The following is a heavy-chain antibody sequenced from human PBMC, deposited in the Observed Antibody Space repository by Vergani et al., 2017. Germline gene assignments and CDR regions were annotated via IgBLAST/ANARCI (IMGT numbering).Heavy chain of an antibody. V-gene: IGHV4-31*03. D-gene: IGHD3-3*01. CDR2: IYYSGST. CDR1: GGSISSGGYY. J-gene: IGHJ6*02. Sequence: QVQLQESGPGLVKPSQTLSLTCTVSGGSISSGGYYWSWIRQHPGKGLEWIGYIYYSGSTYYNPSLKSRVTISVDTSKNQFSLKLSSVTAADTAVYYCARSIVSGYYDFWSGYHFYGMDVWGQGTTVTVSS. CDR3: ARSIVSGYYDFWSGYHFYGMDV.